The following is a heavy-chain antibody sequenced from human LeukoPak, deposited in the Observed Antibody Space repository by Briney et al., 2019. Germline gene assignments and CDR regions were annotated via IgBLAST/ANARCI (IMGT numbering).Heavy chain of an antibody. CDR2: IWYDGSNK. Sequence: GRSLRLSCAASGFTFSSYGMHWVRQAPGKGLEWVAVIWYDGSNKYYADSVKGRFTISRDNSKNTLYLQMNSLRAEDTAVYYCARDDSGYATYDYWGQGTLVTVSS. D-gene: IGHD5-12*01. CDR3: ARDDSGYATYDY. CDR1: GFTFSSYG. J-gene: IGHJ4*02. V-gene: IGHV3-33*01.